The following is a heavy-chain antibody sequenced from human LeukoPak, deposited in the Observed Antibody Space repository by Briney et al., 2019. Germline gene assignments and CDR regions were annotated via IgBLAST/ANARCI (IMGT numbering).Heavy chain of an antibody. D-gene: IGHD1-26*01. V-gene: IGHV3-23*01. CDR1: GFTFSSYA. J-gene: IGHJ4*02. Sequence: PGGSLRLSCAASGFTFSSYAMSWVRQAPGKGLEWVSAISGSGGSTYYADSVKGRFTISRDNSKNTLYLQMNSLRAEDTAVYYCARPPYSGSYTPFDYWGQGTLVTVSS. CDR2: ISGSGGST. CDR3: ARPPYSGSYTPFDY.